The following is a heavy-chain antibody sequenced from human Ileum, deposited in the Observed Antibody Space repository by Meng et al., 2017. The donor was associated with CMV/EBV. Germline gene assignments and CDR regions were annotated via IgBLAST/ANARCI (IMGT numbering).Heavy chain of an antibody. CDR2: LIPIFGTA. J-gene: IGHJ5*02. CDR3: ARDIVGAIGGNWFDP. CDR1: GGTFSSYA. Sequence: SGGTFSSYAISWVRQAPGQGLGWMGGLIPIFGTANYAQKFQGRVTITTDESTSTAYMELSSLRSEDTAVYYCARDIVGAIGGNWFDPWGQGTLVTVSS. D-gene: IGHD1-26*01. V-gene: IGHV1-69*05.